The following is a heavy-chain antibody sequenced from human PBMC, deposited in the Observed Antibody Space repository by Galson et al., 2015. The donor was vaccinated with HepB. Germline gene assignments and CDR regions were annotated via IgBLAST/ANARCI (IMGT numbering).Heavy chain of an antibody. CDR2: IYYSGST. V-gene: IGHV4-31*11. Sequence: TLSLTCAVYGGSFSGYYWSWIRQHPGKGLEWIGYIYYSGSTYYNPSLKSRVTISVDTSKNQFSLKLSSVTAADTAVYYCARDTPHGAYYDSTTTPSNDAFDIWGQGTMVTVSS. D-gene: IGHD3-22*01. CDR1: GGSFSGYY. CDR3: ARDTPHGAYYDSTTTPSNDAFDI. J-gene: IGHJ3*02.